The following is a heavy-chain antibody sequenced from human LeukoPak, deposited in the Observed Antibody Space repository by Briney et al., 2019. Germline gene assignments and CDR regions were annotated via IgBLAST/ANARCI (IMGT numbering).Heavy chain of an antibody. V-gene: IGHV3-30-3*01. Sequence: PGGSLRLSCAASGFTFSDYYMSWIRQAPGKGLEWVAVISYDGSNKYYADSVKGRFTISRDNSKNTLYLQMNSLRAEDTAVYYCARDVEAFDIWGQGTMVTVSS. J-gene: IGHJ3*02. CDR3: ARDVEAFDI. CDR2: ISYDGSNK. CDR1: GFTFSDYY.